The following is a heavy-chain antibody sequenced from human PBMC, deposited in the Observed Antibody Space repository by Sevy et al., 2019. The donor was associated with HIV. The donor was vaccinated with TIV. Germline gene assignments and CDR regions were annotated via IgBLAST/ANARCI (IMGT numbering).Heavy chain of an antibody. Sequence: ASVKVSCKASGGTFSSYAISWVRQAPGQGLEWMGGIIPIFGTANYAQKFQGRVTITADESTSTAYMELSSLRSEDTAVYYCARAIVVVTGANYYYYGMDVWGQGTTVTVSS. CDR2: IIPIFGTA. CDR3: ARAIVVVTGANYYYYGMDV. D-gene: IGHD2-21*02. J-gene: IGHJ6*02. V-gene: IGHV1-69*13. CDR1: GGTFSSYA.